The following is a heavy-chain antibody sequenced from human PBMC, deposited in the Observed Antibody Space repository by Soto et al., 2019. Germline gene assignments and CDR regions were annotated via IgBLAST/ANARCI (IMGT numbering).Heavy chain of an antibody. Sequence: PSETLSLTCDVSGDSISSSTWLTWVRQSPGKGLEWLGEIYHSGSTTYSPSLKSRVTISVDKSKNQFSLKLRSVTAADTAVYYCAKRVTVFGVVTKLAEYFQQWGQGTLVTVSS. CDR2: IYHSGST. D-gene: IGHD3-3*01. J-gene: IGHJ1*01. V-gene: IGHV4-4*02. CDR3: AKRVTVFGVVTKLAEYFQQ. CDR1: GDSISSSTW.